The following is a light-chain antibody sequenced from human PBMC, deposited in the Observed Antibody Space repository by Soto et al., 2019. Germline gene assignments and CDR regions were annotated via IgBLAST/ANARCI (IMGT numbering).Light chain of an antibody. V-gene: IGKV1D-16*01. Sequence: DIQMTQSPSSLSASLGDRVTITCRASQGIKNWLAWYQQKPEKAPKSLIVSASNLQSGVPSRFSGSGYGTEFTLTITTLQPEDIAVYYCQQYSRYPPTFGGGTKVEIK. CDR3: QQYSRYPPT. J-gene: IGKJ4*01. CDR1: QGIKNW. CDR2: SAS.